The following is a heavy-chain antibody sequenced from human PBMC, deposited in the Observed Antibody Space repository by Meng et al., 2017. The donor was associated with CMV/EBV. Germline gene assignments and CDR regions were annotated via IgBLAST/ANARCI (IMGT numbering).Heavy chain of an antibody. D-gene: IGHD4-17*01. V-gene: IGHV3-74*01. CDR3: ARGLYGPDY. Sequence: GESLKISCAASGFTFSDYWMHWVRQAPGKGLVWVSRINNDGGNTVYADSVKGRFTFSRDNAKNTLYLQMNSLRAEDTAVYYCARGLYGPDYWGQGTLVTVS. CDR1: GFTFSDYW. CDR2: INNDGGNT. J-gene: IGHJ4*02.